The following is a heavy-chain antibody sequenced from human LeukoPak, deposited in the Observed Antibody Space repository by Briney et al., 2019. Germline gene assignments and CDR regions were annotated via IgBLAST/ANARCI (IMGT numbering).Heavy chain of an antibody. D-gene: IGHD6-13*01. CDR1: GFTFSSFG. CDR2: IWYDASNK. Sequence: GESLTLSCAASGFTFSSFGMHWVRQAPGKGLEWVAVIWYDASNKYYADSVKGRFTISRDNSKNTLFLQMNSLRDDDTAVYYCVRGVGVSRFNYFDPWGQGTLVIVSS. CDR3: VRGVGVSRFNYFDP. V-gene: IGHV3-33*01. J-gene: IGHJ5*02.